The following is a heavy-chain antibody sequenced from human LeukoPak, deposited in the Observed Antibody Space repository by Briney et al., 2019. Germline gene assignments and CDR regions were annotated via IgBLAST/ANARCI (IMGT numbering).Heavy chain of an antibody. V-gene: IGHV3-21*01. CDR1: GFTFSSYS. CDR3: ARERTGEAFDD. D-gene: IGHD7-27*01. Sequence: GGSLRLSCAASGFTFSSYSMNWVRQAPGKGLEWVSSIGSSSRSIYYADSVKGRFTISRDNAKNSLYLQMNSLRAEDTAVYFCARERTGEAFDDWGQGTLVTVSS. CDR2: IGSSSRSI. J-gene: IGHJ4*02.